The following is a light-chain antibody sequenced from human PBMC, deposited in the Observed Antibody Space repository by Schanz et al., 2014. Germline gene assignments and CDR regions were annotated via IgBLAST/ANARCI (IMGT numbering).Light chain of an antibody. CDR2: AAS. J-gene: IGKJ4*01. V-gene: IGKV1-39*01. CDR1: QSISSY. Sequence: QMTQSPSSLSASVGDRVTITCRASQSISSYLNWYQQKPGKAPKLLIYAASSLQSGVPSRFSGSGSGTDFTLTISSLQPEDFATYYCQQSYSTPLTFGGGTKVEIK. CDR3: QQSYSTPLT.